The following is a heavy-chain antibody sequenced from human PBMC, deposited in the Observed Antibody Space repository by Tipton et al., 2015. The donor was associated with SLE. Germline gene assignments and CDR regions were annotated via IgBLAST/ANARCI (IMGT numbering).Heavy chain of an antibody. CDR1: GGPIRNSPYY. D-gene: IGHD6-13*01. V-gene: IGHV4-39*01. Sequence: TLSLTCHVAGGPIRNSPYYWAWILQPRGKRLGWIGSVFDTGYTAYNPSLEGRMSISVDTSNNEFSLKLSSVTAADTAVYYCARLKQPWDAFDVWGQGTMVTVSA. CDR3: ARLKQPWDAFDV. CDR2: VFDTGYT. J-gene: IGHJ3*01.